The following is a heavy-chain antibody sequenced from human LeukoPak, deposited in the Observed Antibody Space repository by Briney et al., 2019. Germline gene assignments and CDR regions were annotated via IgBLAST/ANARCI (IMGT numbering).Heavy chain of an antibody. CDR3: AKDKYNWNDGYYYYGMDV. J-gene: IGHJ6*02. CDR1: GFTFTDYY. Sequence: GESLRLSCAASGFTFTDYYMSWIRQAPGKGLEWVSYISSSDTTIKYADSVKGRFTISRDNSKNTLYLQMNSLRAEDTAVYYCAKDKYNWNDGYYYYGMDVWGQGTTVTVSS. D-gene: IGHD1-20*01. CDR2: ISSSDTTI. V-gene: IGHV3-11*04.